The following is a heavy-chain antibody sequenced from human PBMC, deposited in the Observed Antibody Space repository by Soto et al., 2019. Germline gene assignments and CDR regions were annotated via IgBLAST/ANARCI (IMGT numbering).Heavy chain of an antibody. CDR1: GGSISSSNW. CDR3: AKVSRLHGLYSSGWYLGN. CDR2: IYHSGST. J-gene: IGHJ4*02. D-gene: IGHD6-19*01. V-gene: IGHV4-4*02. Sequence: QVQLQESGPGLVKPSGTLSLTCAVSGGSISSSNWWSCVRQPPGKGLEWIGDIYHSGSTNYNPSLKSRVSIAVDKSKNQFSLKLSSVTAADSAVYYCAKVSRLHGLYSSGWYLGNWGQGTLVTVSS.